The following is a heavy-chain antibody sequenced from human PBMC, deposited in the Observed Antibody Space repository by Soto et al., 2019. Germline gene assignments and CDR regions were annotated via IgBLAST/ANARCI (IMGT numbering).Heavy chain of an antibody. CDR3: ARGDRGAFDL. J-gene: IGHJ3*01. CDR1: GGSFSGYY. CDR2: INHSGST. V-gene: IGHV4-34*01. Sequence: PSETLSLTCAVYGGSFSGYYWSWIRQPPGKGLEWIGEINHSGSTNYNPSLKSRVTISVDTSKNQFSLKLSSVTAADTAVYYCARGDRGAFDLWGQGTMVT.